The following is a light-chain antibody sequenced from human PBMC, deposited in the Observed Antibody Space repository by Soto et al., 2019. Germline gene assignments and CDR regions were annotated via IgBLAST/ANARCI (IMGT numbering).Light chain of an antibody. CDR2: AAS. CDR1: QAINNY. V-gene: IGKV1-27*01. J-gene: IGKJ4*01. CDR3: QMCDSAPALT. Sequence: DIQMTQSPSSLSASIGDRVTITCRASQAINNYVAWYQQKPGKVPQVLIYAASTLQSGVPSRFSGSGSGTEFSLTISNLQPEDAATYYCQMCDSAPALTFGGGTKVEIK.